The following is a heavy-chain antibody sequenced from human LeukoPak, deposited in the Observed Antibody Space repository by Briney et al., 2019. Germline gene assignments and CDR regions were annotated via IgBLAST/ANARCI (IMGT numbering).Heavy chain of an antibody. Sequence: GGSLRLSCAVSGLTFSSYNMNWVRQAPGKGLEWVSYISNSGSMIYYADSVRGRFTLSRDNAKNSLYLQMNSLRDEDTAVYYCARGPISGWSADYWGQGTLVTVSS. CDR2: ISNSGSMI. V-gene: IGHV3-48*02. CDR1: GLTFSSYN. D-gene: IGHD6-19*01. J-gene: IGHJ4*02. CDR3: ARGPISGWSADY.